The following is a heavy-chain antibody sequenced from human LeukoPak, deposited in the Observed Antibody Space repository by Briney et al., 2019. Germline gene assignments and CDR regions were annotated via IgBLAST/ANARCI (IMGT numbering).Heavy chain of an antibody. Sequence: PGRSLRLSCAASGFTFSSYATHWVRQAPGKGLEWVAVISYDGSNKYYADSVKGRFTISRDNSKNTLYLQMNSLRAEDTAVYYCAKGSWTYDSSGYPGYWGQGTLVTVSS. D-gene: IGHD3-22*01. V-gene: IGHV3-30-3*01. CDR3: AKGSWTYDSSGYPGY. J-gene: IGHJ4*02. CDR2: ISYDGSNK. CDR1: GFTFSSYA.